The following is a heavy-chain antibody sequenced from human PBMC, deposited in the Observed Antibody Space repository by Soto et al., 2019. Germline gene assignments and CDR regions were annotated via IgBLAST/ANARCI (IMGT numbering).Heavy chain of an antibody. Sequence: GGSLRLSCAASGFTFSSYAMHWVRQAPGKGLEWVAVISYDGSNKYYADSVKGRFTISRDNSKNTLYLQMNSLRAEDTAVYYCASCGMKQWLVKCPFDYWGPVPLVPVSS. V-gene: IGHV3-30-3*01. D-gene: IGHD6-19*01. CDR3: ASCGMKQWLVKCPFDY. J-gene: IGHJ4*02. CDR1: GFTFSSYA. CDR2: ISYDGSNK.